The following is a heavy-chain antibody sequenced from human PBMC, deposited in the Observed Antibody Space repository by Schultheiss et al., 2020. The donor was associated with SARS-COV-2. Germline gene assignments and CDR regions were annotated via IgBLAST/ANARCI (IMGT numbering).Heavy chain of an antibody. J-gene: IGHJ4*02. CDR2: IYTSGST. CDR1: GGSISSGDYY. V-gene: IGHV4-61*02. D-gene: IGHD4-23*01. Sequence: SETLSLTCTVAGGSISSGDYYWSWIRQPAGKGLEWIGRIYTSGSTNYNPSLKSRVTISVDTSKNQFSLKLSAVTAADTAVYYCARDYGGNSKTFDYWGQGTLVTVSS. CDR3: ARDYGGNSKTFDY.